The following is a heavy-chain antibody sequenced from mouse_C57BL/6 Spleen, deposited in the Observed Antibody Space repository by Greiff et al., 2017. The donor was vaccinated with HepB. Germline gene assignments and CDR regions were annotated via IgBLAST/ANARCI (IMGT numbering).Heavy chain of an antibody. V-gene: IGHV1-82*01. Sequence: QVQLQQSGPELVKPGASVKISCKASGYAFSSSWMNWVKQRPGKGLEWIGRIYPGDGDTNYNGKFKGKATLTADKSSSTAYMQLSSLTSEDSAVYFCAREVYYYGSSPFYAMDYWGQGTSVTVSS. CDR1: GYAFSSSW. CDR3: AREVYYYGSSPFYAMDY. D-gene: IGHD1-1*01. CDR2: IYPGDGDT. J-gene: IGHJ4*01.